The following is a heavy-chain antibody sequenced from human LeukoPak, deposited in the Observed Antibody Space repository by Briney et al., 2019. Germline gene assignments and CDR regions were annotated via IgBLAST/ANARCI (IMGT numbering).Heavy chain of an antibody. Sequence: GGSLRLSCAASGFTFRNFVMHWVRQAQGKGLEWVAVISYDGNNKYYADSVKGRFTISKDNSKNTLYMQMKSLRAEDRAVYYCERILGGSDSAEFWGQGTLVTVSS. D-gene: IGHD2-21*01. CDR3: ERILGGSDSAEF. J-gene: IGHJ4*02. V-gene: IGHV3-33*05. CDR2: ISYDGNNK. CDR1: GFTFRNFV.